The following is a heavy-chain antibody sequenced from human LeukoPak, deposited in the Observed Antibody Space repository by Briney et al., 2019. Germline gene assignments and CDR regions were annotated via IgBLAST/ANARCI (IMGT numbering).Heavy chain of an antibody. D-gene: IGHD2-15*01. J-gene: IGHJ4*02. CDR3: AKDRRARDIGGFDY. Sequence: GRSLRLSCAASGFTFDDYAMHWVRQAPGKGLEWVSCISWNSGSIGYADSAKGRFTISRDNAKNSLYLQMNSLRAEDTALYYCAKDRRARDIGGFDYWGQGTLVTVSS. V-gene: IGHV3-9*01. CDR2: ISWNSGSI. CDR1: GFTFDDYA.